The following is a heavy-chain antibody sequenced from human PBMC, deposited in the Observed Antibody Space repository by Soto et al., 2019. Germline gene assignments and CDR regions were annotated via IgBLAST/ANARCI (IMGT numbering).Heavy chain of an antibody. V-gene: IGHV4-59*01. D-gene: IGHD6-13*01. Sequence: NPSGTLSLPCSVSGGSIRGYYWSWFRQPPGKGLEWIGYIYYSGSINYSPSLKSRVTISVDTSKNQFSLKLSSVTAADTAVYYCARFRSAAGTGGTNWFDPWGQGTLVTVSS. CDR3: ARFRSAAGTGGTNWFDP. CDR2: IYYSGSI. J-gene: IGHJ5*02. CDR1: GGSIRGYY.